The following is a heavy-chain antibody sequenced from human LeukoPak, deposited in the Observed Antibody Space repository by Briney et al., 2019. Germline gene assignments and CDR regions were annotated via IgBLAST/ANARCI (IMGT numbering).Heavy chain of an antibody. CDR1: GGSFSGYY. J-gene: IGHJ4*02. CDR3: ARTRYYYNSRSYGAPYYFDY. Sequence: SETLSLTCAVFGGSFSGYYWNWIRQPPGKGLEWIGQINPSRNTYYNPSLKSRVTISVDTSKNQFSLKLSSVTAADTAVYYCARTRYYYNSRSYGAPYYFDYWGQGTLVTVSS. V-gene: IGHV4-34*01. CDR2: INPSRNT. D-gene: IGHD3-10*01.